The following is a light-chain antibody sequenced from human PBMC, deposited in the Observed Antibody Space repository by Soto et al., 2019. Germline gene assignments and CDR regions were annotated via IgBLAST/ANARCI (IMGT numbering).Light chain of an antibody. V-gene: IGLV4-69*01. J-gene: IGLJ2*01. CDR3: QTWGTGILV. CDR1: SGHSSNA. CDR2: LNSDGSH. Sequence: QLVLTQSPSASASLGASVKLTCTLSSGHSSNAIAWHQQQPEKGPRYLMKLNSDGSHSKEDGTPDRFSGSSSGAEHYLTISSLQSEDEADYYCQTWGTGILVFGGGTKLTVL.